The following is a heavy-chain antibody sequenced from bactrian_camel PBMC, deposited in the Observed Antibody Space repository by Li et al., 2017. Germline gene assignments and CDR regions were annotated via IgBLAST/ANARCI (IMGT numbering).Heavy chain of an antibody. D-gene: IGHD6*01. Sequence: VQLVESGGGLVQPGGSLRLSCAASGFTFSSFAMSWVRQAPGKGLEWVSGIDGGGGATYYVDSVKGRFTISRDNAKYTLYLQMNSLKPEDTAMYYCAAQSVGSWFFRPNYWGQGTQVTVS. J-gene: IGHJ4*01. CDR3: AAQSVGSWFFRPNY. V-gene: IGHV3S31*01. CDR1: GFTFSSFA. CDR2: IDGGGGAT.